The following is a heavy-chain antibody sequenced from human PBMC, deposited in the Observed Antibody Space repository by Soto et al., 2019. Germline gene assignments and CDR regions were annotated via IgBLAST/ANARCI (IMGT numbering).Heavy chain of an antibody. D-gene: IGHD6-19*01. Sequence: EVQLLEFGGGLVQPGGSLRLSCEASGFTFSGYAMTWVRHAPGKGLEWVSVISGSGASTNYEDSGKGRFTSSRDNSKNPLYLHMNSLRAEDTAVSYCAKLSGGSAWYTAVDFWGQGIMVTVSS. CDR1: GFTFSGYA. CDR2: ISGSGAST. J-gene: IGHJ3*01. V-gene: IGHV3-23*01. CDR3: AKLSGGSAWYTAVDF.